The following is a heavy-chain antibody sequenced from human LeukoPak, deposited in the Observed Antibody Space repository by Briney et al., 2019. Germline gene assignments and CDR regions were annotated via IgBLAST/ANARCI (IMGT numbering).Heavy chain of an antibody. CDR1: GESFSSYY. D-gene: IGHD2-2*01. CDR3: ARQYCSATSCYFDY. V-gene: IGHV4-34*01. CDR2: INHSGST. Sequence: PSETLSLTCAVYGESFSSYYWSWIRQPPGKGLEWIGEINHSGSTNHNPSLKSRVTISVHTSKNQFSLKVNSVTAADTAVYYCARQYCSATSCYFDYWGQGTLVTVSS. J-gene: IGHJ4*02.